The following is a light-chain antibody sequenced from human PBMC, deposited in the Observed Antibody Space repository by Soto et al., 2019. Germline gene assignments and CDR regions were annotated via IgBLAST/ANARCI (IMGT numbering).Light chain of an antibody. CDR2: DAS. CDR1: QSVSSS. CDR3: QQRSSWLLT. V-gene: IGKV3-11*01. Sequence: EIVLTQSPATLSLSPGETATLSCRASQSVSSSVAWYRQKPGQTPRLLIYDASNRATGIPARFSGSGSGTDFTLTVSSLEPEDFAVYYCQQRSSWLLTFGGGTKVEIK. J-gene: IGKJ4*01.